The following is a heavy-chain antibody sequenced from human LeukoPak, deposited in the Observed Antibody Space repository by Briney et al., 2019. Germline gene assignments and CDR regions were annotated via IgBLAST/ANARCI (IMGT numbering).Heavy chain of an antibody. V-gene: IGHV3-20*04. D-gene: IGHD2-15*01. CDR2: INWNGGST. CDR3: TRGSGYSSSGSCAHRDHYMDA. CDR1: GFIFDDYG. J-gene: IGHJ6*03. Sequence: GGSLSLSCAASGFIFDDYGMSWLRQAPGKGLEWVSGINWNGGSTGYADSVKGRFTISRDNAKNSLYLQMNSLRAEDTALHYCTRGSGYSSSGSCAHRDHYMDAWGKGTTVPVSS.